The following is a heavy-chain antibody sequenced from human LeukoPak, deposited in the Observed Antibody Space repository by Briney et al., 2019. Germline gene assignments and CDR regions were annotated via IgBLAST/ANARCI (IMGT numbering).Heavy chain of an antibody. CDR2: IIPIFGTA. CDR3: ARVVGYSYGYIDY. CDR1: GSTFSSYA. Sequence: SVKVSCKASGSTFSSYAISWVRQAPGQGLEWMGGIIPIFGTANYAQKFQGRVTITADESTSTAYMELSSLRSEDTAVYYCARVVGYSYGYIDYWGQGTLVTVSS. D-gene: IGHD5-18*01. V-gene: IGHV1-69*13. J-gene: IGHJ4*02.